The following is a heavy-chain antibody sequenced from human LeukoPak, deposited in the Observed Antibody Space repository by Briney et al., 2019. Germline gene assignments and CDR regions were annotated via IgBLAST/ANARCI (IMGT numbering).Heavy chain of an antibody. Sequence: PSETLSLTCTVSGGSISSSSYYWGWIRQPPGKGLEWIGSIYYSGSTYYNPSLKSRVTISVDTSKNQFSLKLSSVTAADTALYYCARHMTTVLTGGHDDALDVWGQGTMVTVSS. V-gene: IGHV4-39*01. CDR2: IYYSGST. CDR1: GGSISSSSYY. D-gene: IGHD4-17*01. CDR3: ARHMTTVLTGGHDDALDV. J-gene: IGHJ3*01.